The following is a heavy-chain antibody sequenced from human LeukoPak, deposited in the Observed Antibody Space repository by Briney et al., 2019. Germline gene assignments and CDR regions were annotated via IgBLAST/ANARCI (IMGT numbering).Heavy chain of an antibody. D-gene: IGHD2-8*01. V-gene: IGHV1-69*01. CDR1: GGTFNSYA. CDR3: ARSPPGLIYMDV. J-gene: IGHJ6*03. CDR2: FIPIFGTA. Sequence: SVKVSCKASGGTFNSYAISWVRQAPGQGFEWMGEFIPIFGTANYAQKFQGRVMITADESTSTAYMDLNSLRSEDTAVYYCARSPPGLIYMDVWGKGTTVSVSS.